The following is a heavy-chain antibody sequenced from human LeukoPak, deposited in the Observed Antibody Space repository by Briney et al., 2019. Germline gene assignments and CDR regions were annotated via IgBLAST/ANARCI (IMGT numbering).Heavy chain of an antibody. J-gene: IGHJ5*02. CDR3: ARDVVAVDSNWFDP. CDR1: GYTFSGYH. CDR2: IDPYSGGT. D-gene: IGHD6-19*01. V-gene: IGHV1-2*02. Sequence: GASVKVSCKTSGYTFSGYHIHWMRQAPGQGLEWIGWIDPYSGGTHFAEKFQGRVTLTRDTSITTLYMELTNLKPDDTSIYFCARDVVAVDSNWFDPWGQGTLVTVSS.